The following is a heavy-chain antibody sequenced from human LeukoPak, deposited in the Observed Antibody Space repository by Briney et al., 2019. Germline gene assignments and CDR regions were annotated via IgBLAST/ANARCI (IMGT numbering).Heavy chain of an antibody. CDR3: ARESYYDILTGYSYYFDY. V-gene: IGHV3-21*01. D-gene: IGHD3-9*01. CDR2: ISSSSSYI. CDR1: GFTFSSCS. Sequence: GGSLRLSCAASGFTFSSCSMNWVRQAPGKGLEWVSSISSSSSYIYYADSVKGRFTISRDNAKNSLYLQMNSLRAEDTAVYYCARESYYDILTGYSYYFDYWGQGTLVTVSS. J-gene: IGHJ4*02.